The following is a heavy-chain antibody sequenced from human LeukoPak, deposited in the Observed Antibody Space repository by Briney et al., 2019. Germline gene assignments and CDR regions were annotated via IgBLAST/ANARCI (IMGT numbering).Heavy chain of an antibody. V-gene: IGHV3-23*01. Sequence: PGGSLRLSCAASGFTFNNYAMTWVRQAPGKGLEWVSAISGSGGSTYYADSVKGRFTISRDNSKNTLYLQMNSLRAEDTAVYYCAKVDYYDSGYDYWGQGTLVTVSS. D-gene: IGHD3-22*01. CDR3: AKVDYYDSGYDY. J-gene: IGHJ4*02. CDR1: GFTFNNYA. CDR2: ISGSGGST.